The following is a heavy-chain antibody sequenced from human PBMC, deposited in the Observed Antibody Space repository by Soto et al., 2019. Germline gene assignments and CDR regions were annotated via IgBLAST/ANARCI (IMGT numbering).Heavy chain of an antibody. CDR1: GGSISSGGYY. D-gene: IGHD6-19*01. CDR2: IYYSGST. Sequence: QVQLQESGPGLVKPSQTLSLTCTVSGGSISSGGYYWSWIRQHPGKGLEWIGYIYYSGSTYYNPSLKSRVTISVDTSKNQFSLKLSSVTAADTAVYYCARESGIAVAGRDAFDIWGQGTMVTVSS. V-gene: IGHV4-31*03. CDR3: ARESGIAVAGRDAFDI. J-gene: IGHJ3*02.